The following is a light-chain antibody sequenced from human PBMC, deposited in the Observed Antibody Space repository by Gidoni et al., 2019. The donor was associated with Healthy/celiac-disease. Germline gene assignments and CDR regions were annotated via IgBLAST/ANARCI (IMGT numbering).Light chain of an antibody. Sequence: SYELTQPPSVSVSPGQTASITCSGDKLGDKYACWYQQKPGQSPVLVIYQVSKRPSGIPERFSGSNSGNTATLTISGTQAMDEADYYCQAWDSSTNYVFGTGTKVTV. CDR1: KLGDKY. CDR3: QAWDSSTNYV. V-gene: IGLV3-1*01. J-gene: IGLJ1*01. CDR2: QVS.